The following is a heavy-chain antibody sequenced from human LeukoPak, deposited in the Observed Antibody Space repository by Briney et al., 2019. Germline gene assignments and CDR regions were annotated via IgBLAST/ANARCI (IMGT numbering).Heavy chain of an antibody. CDR2: IGSGSST. CDR1: GFTFSSFA. Sequence: GGSLRLSYAASGFTFSSFAMSWVRQSPGKGLEWVSSIGSGSSTYYADSVKGRFTISRDNSTNTVYLQINSLRAEDTALYYCAKRGEYSTMAAFDYWGQGTLAAVSS. V-gene: IGHV3-23*01. J-gene: IGHJ4*02. CDR3: AKRGEYSTMAAFDY. D-gene: IGHD2/OR15-2a*01.